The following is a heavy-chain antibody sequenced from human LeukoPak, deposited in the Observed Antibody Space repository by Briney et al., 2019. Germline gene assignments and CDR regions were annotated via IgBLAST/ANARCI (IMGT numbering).Heavy chain of an antibody. CDR3: TRHFGSGRDDY. Sequence: PSETLSLTXTXSGGXIXSSNYYWGWIRQPPGKGLEWIGSIHYSGSTYYHPSLKSRVTVSVDTSKNQFTVNLSSVTAADTAVYYCTRHFGSGRDDYWGQGTLVTVSS. D-gene: IGHD3-10*01. CDR2: IHYSGST. V-gene: IGHV4-39*01. CDR1: GGXIXSSNYY. J-gene: IGHJ4*02.